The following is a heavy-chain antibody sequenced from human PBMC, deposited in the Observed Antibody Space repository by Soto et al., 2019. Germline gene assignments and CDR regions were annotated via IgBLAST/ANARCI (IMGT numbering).Heavy chain of an antibody. V-gene: IGHV3-7*01. CDR3: ARGIVVVPAAILVDWFDP. CDR2: IKQDGSEK. J-gene: IGHJ5*02. Sequence: GGSLRLSCAASGFTFSSYWISWVRQAPGKGLEWVANIKQDGSEKYYVASVKGRFTISRDNAKNSLYLQMNSLRAEDTAVYYCARGIVVVPAAILVDWFDPWGQGTLVTVSS. D-gene: IGHD2-2*02. CDR1: GFTFSSYW.